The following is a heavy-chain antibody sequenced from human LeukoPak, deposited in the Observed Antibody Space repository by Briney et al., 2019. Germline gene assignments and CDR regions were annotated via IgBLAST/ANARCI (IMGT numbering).Heavy chain of an antibody. CDR1: GYTFTGYY. D-gene: IGHD6-6*01. CDR2: INTNSGGT. J-gene: IGHJ4*02. CDR3: ARESIAARPAAFDY. Sequence: GASVKVSCTASGYTFTGYYMHWVRQAPGQGLEWMGWINTNSGGTNYAQKFQGRVTMTRDTSISTAYMELSRLRSDDTAVYYCARESIAARPAAFDYWGQGTLATVSS. V-gene: IGHV1-2*02.